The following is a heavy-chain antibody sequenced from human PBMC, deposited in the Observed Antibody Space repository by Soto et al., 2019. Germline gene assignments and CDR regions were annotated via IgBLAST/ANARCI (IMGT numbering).Heavy chain of an antibody. CDR1: GGSFRGYY. V-gene: IGHV4-34*01. J-gene: IGHJ6*03. CDR3: ARGYCSSTSCYYYYMDV. Sequence: PSETLSLTCAFYGGSFRGYYWSWIRQPPGKGLEWIGEINHSGSTNYNPSLKSRVTISVDTSKNQFSLKLSSVTAADTAVYYCARGYCSSTSCYYYYMDVWGKGTTVTVSS. D-gene: IGHD2-2*01. CDR2: INHSGST.